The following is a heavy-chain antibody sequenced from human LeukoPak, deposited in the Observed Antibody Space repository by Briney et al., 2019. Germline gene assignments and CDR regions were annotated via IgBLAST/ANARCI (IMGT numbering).Heavy chain of an antibody. CDR3: AKDLGYRSGGGSFDY. CDR2: ISGSGGST. J-gene: IGHJ4*02. Sequence: PGGSLRLSCAASGFTFSSYAMSWVRQPPGKGLEWVSAISGSGGSTYYADSVKGRFTISRDNSKNTLYLQMNSLRAEDTAVYYCAKDLGYRSGGGSFDYWGQGTLVTVSS. CDR1: GFTFSSYA. D-gene: IGHD6-19*01. V-gene: IGHV3-23*01.